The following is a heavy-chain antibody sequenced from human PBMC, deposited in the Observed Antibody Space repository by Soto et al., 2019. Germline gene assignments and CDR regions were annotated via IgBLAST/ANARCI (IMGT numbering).Heavy chain of an antibody. CDR1: GFTFSSYS. Sequence: PGGSLRLSCAASGFTFSSYSMNWVRQAPGKGLEWVSYISSSSSTIYYADSVKGRFTISRDNAKNSLYLQMNSLRAEDTAVYYCARGFPPRRGYSGYDIWGQGTLVTVSS. CDR2: ISSSSSTI. CDR3: ARGFPPRRGYSGYDI. V-gene: IGHV3-48*01. J-gene: IGHJ4*02. D-gene: IGHD5-12*01.